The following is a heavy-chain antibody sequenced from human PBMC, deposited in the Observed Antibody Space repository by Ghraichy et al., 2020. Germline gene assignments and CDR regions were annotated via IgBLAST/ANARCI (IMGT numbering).Heavy chain of an antibody. CDR1: GFTVSSNY. J-gene: IGHJ4*02. CDR3: ARGMWAGTLDY. Sequence: SCAASGFTVSSNYMSWVRQAPGKGLEWVSVIYSGGSTYYADSVKGRFTISRDNSKNTLYLQMNSLRAEDTAVYYCARGMWAGTLDYWGQGTLVTVSS. D-gene: IGHD1-7*01. CDR2: IYSGGST. V-gene: IGHV3-53*01.